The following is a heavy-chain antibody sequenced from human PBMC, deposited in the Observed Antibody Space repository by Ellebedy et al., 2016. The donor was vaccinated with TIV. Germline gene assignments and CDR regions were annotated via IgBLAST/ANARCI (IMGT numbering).Heavy chain of an antibody. CDR1: GGSISSSNW. Sequence: MPSETLSLTCAVSGGSISSSNWWRWVRQPPGKWLEWIGEIYHSGSNHYNPSLKSRVTISVVTSKNTFSLTLTSVTAADTAMYSCATSDGDTSATAYDYWGQGTLVTVSS. CDR2: IYHSGSN. V-gene: IGHV4-4*02. D-gene: IGHD4-17*01. CDR3: ATSDGDTSATAYDY. J-gene: IGHJ4*02.